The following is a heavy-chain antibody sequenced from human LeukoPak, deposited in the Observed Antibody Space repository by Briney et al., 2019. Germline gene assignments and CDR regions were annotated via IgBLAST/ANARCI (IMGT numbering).Heavy chain of an antibody. CDR1: GGTFNSYA. CDR3: ARGNWRPCGGDCYTYNWFDP. Sequence: SVKVSCKASGGTFNSYAISWVRQAPGQGLEWMGGIIPIFGTANYAQKFQGRVTLTADESTSTAYMELSSLRSEDTAVYYCARGNWRPCGGDCYTYNWFDPWGQGTLVTVSS. CDR2: IIPIFGTA. V-gene: IGHV1-69*13. D-gene: IGHD2-21*01. J-gene: IGHJ5*02.